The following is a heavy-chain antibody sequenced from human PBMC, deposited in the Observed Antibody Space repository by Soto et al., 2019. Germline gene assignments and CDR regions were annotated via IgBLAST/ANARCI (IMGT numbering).Heavy chain of an antibody. CDR1: GFTFSSYA. Sequence: EVQLVESGGGLVQPGGSLRLSCAASGFTFSSYAMHWVRQAQGKGLEYVSAIRSNGGSTYYANSVKGRFTISRDNSKNTLYLQMGSLRAEDMAVYYCATGGHSSGWYYFDYWGQGTLVTVSS. CDR2: IRSNGGST. CDR3: ATGGHSSGWYYFDY. V-gene: IGHV3-64*01. D-gene: IGHD6-19*01. J-gene: IGHJ4*02.